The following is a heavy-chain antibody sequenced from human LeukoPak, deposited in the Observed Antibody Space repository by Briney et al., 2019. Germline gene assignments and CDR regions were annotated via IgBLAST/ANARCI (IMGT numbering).Heavy chain of an antibody. CDR1: GFTFSGSA. CDR3: IGPHSSSSGYYYYYYMDV. D-gene: IGHD6-6*01. CDR2: IRSKANSYAT. V-gene: IGHV3-73*01. Sequence: GGSLRLSCAASGFTFSGSAMHWVRQASGEGLEWVGRIRSKANSYATAYAASVKGRFTISRDDSKNTAYLQMNSLKTEDTAVYYCIGPHSSSSGYYYYYYMDVWGKGTTVTVSS. J-gene: IGHJ6*03.